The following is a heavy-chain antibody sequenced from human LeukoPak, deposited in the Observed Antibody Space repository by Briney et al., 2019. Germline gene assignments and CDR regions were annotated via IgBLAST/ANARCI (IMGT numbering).Heavy chain of an antibody. CDR2: IYGIEDKT. CDR3: AKTQGYYDD. V-gene: IGHV3-23*01. D-gene: IGHD2-15*01. J-gene: IGHJ4*02. Sequence: GGSLRLSCVASGFTFSNYAMSWVRQAPGKGLELVSGIYGIEDKTVYGDAVKGRFTISRDNSKNTLYLQMNSLRAEDTAVYYCAKTQGYYDDWGQGALVTVSS. CDR1: GFTFSNYA.